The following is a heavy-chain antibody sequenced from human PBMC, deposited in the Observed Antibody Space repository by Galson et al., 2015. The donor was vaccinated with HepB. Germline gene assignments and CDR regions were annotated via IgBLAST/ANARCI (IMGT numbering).Heavy chain of an antibody. CDR3: AWLRISSGWYGNFDY. CDR1: GFTFSSYS. Sequence: CAASGFTFSSYSMNWVRQAPGKGLEWVSSIRSSSSYTYYADSVKGRFTISRDNAKNSLYLQMNSLRAEDTAVYYCAWLRISSGWYGNFDYWGQGTLVTVSS. J-gene: IGHJ4*02. D-gene: IGHD6-19*01. V-gene: IGHV3-21*01. CDR2: IRSSSSYT.